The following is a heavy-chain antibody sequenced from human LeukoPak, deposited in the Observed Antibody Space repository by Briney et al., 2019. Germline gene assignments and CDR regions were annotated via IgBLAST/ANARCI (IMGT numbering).Heavy chain of an antibody. CDR3: ARRDPLYCSGGSCYSDDYDASVGWFDP. V-gene: IGHV5-51*01. J-gene: IGHJ5*02. CDR2: IYPGDSDT. D-gene: IGHD2-15*01. CDR1: GYSFTSYW. Sequence: GESLQISFQGSGYSFTSYWIGWVRQLPGKGLEWMGIIYPGDSDTRYSPSFQGQVTISADKSISTAYLQWSSLKASDTAMYYCARRDPLYCSGGSCYSDDYDASVGWFDPWGQGTLVTVSS.